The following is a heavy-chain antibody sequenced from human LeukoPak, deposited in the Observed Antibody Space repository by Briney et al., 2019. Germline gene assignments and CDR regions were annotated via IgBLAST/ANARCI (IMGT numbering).Heavy chain of an antibody. CDR3: ARGAKFYYDILTGYYFDY. V-gene: IGHV4-39*07. CDR2: INHSGST. J-gene: IGHJ4*02. CDR1: GGSISSSSYY. Sequence: PSETLSLTCTVSGGSISSSSYYWNWIRQPPGKGLEWIGEINHSGSTNYNPSLKSRVTISIDTSKNQFSLKLSSVTAADTAVYYCARGAKFYYDILTGYYFDYWGQGTLVTVSS. D-gene: IGHD3-9*01.